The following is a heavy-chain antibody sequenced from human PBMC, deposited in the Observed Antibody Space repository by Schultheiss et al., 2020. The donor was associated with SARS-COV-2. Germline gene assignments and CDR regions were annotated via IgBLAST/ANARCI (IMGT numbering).Heavy chain of an antibody. CDR3: AREGIVVVVAAYLLDY. D-gene: IGHD2-15*01. Sequence: GESLKISCAASGFTFSSYAMSWVRQAPGKGLEWVALISYDGSNKYYADSVKGRFTISRYNSKNTLFLQINSLRAEDTAVYYCAREGIVVVVAAYLLDYWGQGTLVTVSS. CDR2: ISYDGSNK. J-gene: IGHJ4*02. V-gene: IGHV3-30*03. CDR1: GFTFSSYA.